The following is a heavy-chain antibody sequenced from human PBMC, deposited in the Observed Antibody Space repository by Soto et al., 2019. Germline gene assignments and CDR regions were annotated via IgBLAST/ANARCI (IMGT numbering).Heavy chain of an antibody. D-gene: IGHD6-19*01. Sequence: SVKVSCKASGGTFSSYAISWVRQAPGQGLEWMGGIIPIFGTANYAQKFQGRVTITADESTSTAYMELSSLRSEDTAVYYCARESVAVAGYYYYYGMDVWGQGTTVTVSS. CDR1: GGTFSSYA. V-gene: IGHV1-69*13. CDR3: ARESVAVAGYYYYYGMDV. J-gene: IGHJ6*02. CDR2: IIPIFGTA.